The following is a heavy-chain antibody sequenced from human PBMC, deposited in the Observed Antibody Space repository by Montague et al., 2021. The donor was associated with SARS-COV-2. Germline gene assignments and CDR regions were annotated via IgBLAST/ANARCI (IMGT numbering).Heavy chain of an antibody. CDR1: GGSTNYYY. CDR2: MYYSGST. D-gene: IGHD2-8*01. Sequence: SETLSLTCIVSGGSTNYYYWSRIRQSPGKGLEWIGYMYYSGSTNYNPSLKSRVTMSIDRSKNKFSLKLRSVTAADTAVYYCARVEMYWTTGVGQTYYYYGLDVWGQGTTVTVSS. V-gene: IGHV4-59*01. CDR3: ARVEMYWTTGVGQTYYYYGLDV. J-gene: IGHJ6*02.